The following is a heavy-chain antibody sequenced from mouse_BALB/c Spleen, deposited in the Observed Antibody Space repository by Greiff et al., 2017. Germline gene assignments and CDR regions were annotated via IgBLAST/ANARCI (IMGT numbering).Heavy chain of an antibody. CDR2: IDPYNGGT. CDR1: GYAFTSYN. D-gene: IGHD1-1*01. CDR3: ARSDYYGSSPFAY. Sequence: VQLQQSGPELVKPGASVKVSCKASGYAFTSYNMYWVKQSHGKSLEWIGYIDPYNGGTSYNQKFKGKATLTVDKSSSTAYMHLNSLTSEDSAVYYCARSDYYGSSPFAYWGQGTLVTVSA. V-gene: IGHV1S135*01. J-gene: IGHJ3*01.